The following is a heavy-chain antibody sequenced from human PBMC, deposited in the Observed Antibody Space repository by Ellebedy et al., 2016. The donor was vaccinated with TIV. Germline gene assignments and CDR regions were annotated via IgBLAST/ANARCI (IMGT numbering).Heavy chain of an antibody. CDR2: ISYDGSNK. V-gene: IGHV3-30-3*01. J-gene: IGHJ6*02. D-gene: IGHD5-12*01. CDR1: GFTFSSYA. Sequence: GESLKISCAASGFTFSSYAMHWVSHAPGKGPELVAVISYDGSNKYYADSVKGRFTISRDNSKNTLYLQMNSLRAEDTVVYYCASDRERGYRGYDYSDYYYYYGMDVWGQGTTVTVSS. CDR3: ASDRERGYRGYDYSDYYYYYGMDV.